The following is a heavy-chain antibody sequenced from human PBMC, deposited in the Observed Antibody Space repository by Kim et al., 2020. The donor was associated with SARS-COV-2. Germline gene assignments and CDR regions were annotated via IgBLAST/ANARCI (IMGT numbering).Heavy chain of an antibody. J-gene: IGHJ4*02. V-gene: IGHV3-21*01. Sequence: DAVKGGFTISRDNAKNSLYLKMNSLRAEDTAVYYCARVFYYGSWSYYYFGYWGQGTLVTVSS. D-gene: IGHD3-10*01. CDR3: ARVFYYGSWSYYYFGY.